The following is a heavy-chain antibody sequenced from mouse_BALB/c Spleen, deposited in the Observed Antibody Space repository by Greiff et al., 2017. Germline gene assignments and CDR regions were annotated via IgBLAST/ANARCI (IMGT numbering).Heavy chain of an antibody. CDR3: ARIGNLYAMDY. CDR2: IWSGGST. CDR1: GFSLTSYG. J-gene: IGHJ4*01. V-gene: IGHV2-2*02. D-gene: IGHD2-1*01. Sequence: VMLVESGPGLVQPSQSLSITCPVSGFSLTSYGVHWVRQSPGKGLEWLGVIWSGGSTDYNAAFISRLSISKDNSKSQVFFKMNSLQANDTAIYYCARIGNLYAMDYRGQGTSVTVSS.